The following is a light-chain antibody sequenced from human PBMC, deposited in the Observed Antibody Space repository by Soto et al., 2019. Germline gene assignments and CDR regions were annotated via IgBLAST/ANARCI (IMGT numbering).Light chain of an antibody. Sequence: QSALTQPPSASVSRGQSVTISCTGTSVDINYVSWFQQHPGKAPKPIICEVTKRPSGVPDRFSGSKSGNTASLTVSGLQDDDEADYYCSSYAGRDIWVFGGGTKLTVL. J-gene: IGLJ3*02. CDR2: EVT. CDR3: SSYAGRDIWV. CDR1: SVDINY. V-gene: IGLV2-8*01.